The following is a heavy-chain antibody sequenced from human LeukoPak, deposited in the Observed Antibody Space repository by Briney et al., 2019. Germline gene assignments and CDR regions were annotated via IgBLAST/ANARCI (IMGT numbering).Heavy chain of an antibody. Sequence: SGPTLLKPTQTLTLTCTFSGFSLSTSGVGVGWIRQPPGKALEWLALIYWDDDKRYSPSLKSRLTITKDTSKNQVVLTMTSMDPVETATYYCARYVWGSYRSSDYYFDYWGQGTLVTVSS. V-gene: IGHV2-5*02. J-gene: IGHJ4*02. CDR1: GFSLSTSGVG. CDR3: ARYVWGSYRSSDYYFDY. CDR2: IYWDDDK. D-gene: IGHD3-16*02.